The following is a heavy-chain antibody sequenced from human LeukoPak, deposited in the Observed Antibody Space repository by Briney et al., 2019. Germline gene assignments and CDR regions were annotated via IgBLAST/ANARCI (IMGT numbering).Heavy chain of an antibody. V-gene: IGHV4-39*07. J-gene: IGHJ4*02. CDR3: ARGGGSYYVDY. CDR1: GGSISSSNYY. D-gene: IGHD2-15*01. CDR2: IFYSGST. Sequence: SETLSLTCTVSGGSISSSNYYWGWIRQAPGKGLEWIGSIFYSGSTYYNPSLKSRVTISVDTSKNQFSLKLSSVTAADTAVYYCARGGGSYYVDYWGQGTLVTVSS.